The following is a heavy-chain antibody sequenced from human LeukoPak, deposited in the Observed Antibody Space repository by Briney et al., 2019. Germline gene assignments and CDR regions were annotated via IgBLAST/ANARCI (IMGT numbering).Heavy chain of an antibody. Sequence: ASVKVSCKASGYTFTSYGISWVRQAPGQGLEWMGWISAYNGNTNYAQKLQGRVTMTTDTSTSTAYMELRSLRSDDTAVYYCARGLDLWYSSGWPEGHVAFDIWGQGTMGTVSS. D-gene: IGHD6-19*01. V-gene: IGHV1-18*01. J-gene: IGHJ3*02. CDR1: GYTFTSYG. CDR2: ISAYNGNT. CDR3: ARGLDLWYSSGWPEGHVAFDI.